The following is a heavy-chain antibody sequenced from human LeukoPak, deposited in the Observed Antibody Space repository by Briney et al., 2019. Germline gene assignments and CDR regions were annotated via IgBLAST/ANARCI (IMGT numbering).Heavy chain of an antibody. CDR3: ARSHWGSANFDY. CDR2: IKQDGSEK. J-gene: IGHJ4*02. D-gene: IGHD7-27*01. CDR1: GFTFSSYW. V-gene: IGHV3-7*01. Sequence: GGSLRLSCAASGFTFSSYWMSWVRQAPGKGREGVANIKQDGSEKYYVDSVKGRFTISRHNAKNSLYLQMNSLRAEDTAVYYCARSHWGSANFDYWGQGTLATVSS.